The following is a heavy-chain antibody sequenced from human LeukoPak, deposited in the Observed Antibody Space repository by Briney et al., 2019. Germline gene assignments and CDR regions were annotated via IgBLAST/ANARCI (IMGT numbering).Heavy chain of an antibody. CDR2: IYYSGNT. CDR3: ARWDPYYYYYGMDV. J-gene: IGHJ6*02. V-gene: IGHV4-39*07. CDR1: GGSISSSSYY. D-gene: IGHD1-26*01. Sequence: SETLSLTCTVSGGSISSSSYYWGWIRQPPGKGLEWIGTIYYSGNTYYNPSLKSRVTMSVDTSKNQFSLKLSSVTAADTAVYYCARWDPYYYYYGMDVWGQGTTVTVSS.